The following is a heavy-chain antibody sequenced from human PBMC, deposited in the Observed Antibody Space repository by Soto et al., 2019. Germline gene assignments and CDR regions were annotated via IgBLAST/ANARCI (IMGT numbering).Heavy chain of an antibody. D-gene: IGHD3-16*01. Sequence: EVQLVASGGGLVQPGGSLRLSCAASGFSVSENYMSWVRQATGKGLEWLSVIYSSGDTYDPDSVKARLTISRDNSRNTMYLQINDLLVEDTAIYYCTREPGYVRCVSFNPWGQGIPVTVSS. CDR3: TREPGYVRCVSFNP. J-gene: IGHJ5*02. CDR2: IYSSGDT. CDR1: GFSVSENY. V-gene: IGHV3-66*01.